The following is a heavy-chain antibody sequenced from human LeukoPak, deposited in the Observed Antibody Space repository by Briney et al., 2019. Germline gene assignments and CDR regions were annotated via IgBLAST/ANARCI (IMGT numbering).Heavy chain of an antibody. Sequence: PSETLSLTCAVYGGSFSGYYWSWIRRPPGKGLEWIGEINHSGSTNYNPSLKSRVTISVDTSKNQFSLKLSSVTAADTAVYYCARRLKGEQQLVIWGQGTMVTVSS. CDR2: INHSGST. CDR1: GGSFSGYY. D-gene: IGHD6-13*01. J-gene: IGHJ3*02. V-gene: IGHV4-34*01. CDR3: ARRLKGEQQLVI.